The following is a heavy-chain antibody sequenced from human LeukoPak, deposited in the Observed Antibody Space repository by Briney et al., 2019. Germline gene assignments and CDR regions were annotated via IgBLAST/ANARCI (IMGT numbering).Heavy chain of an antibody. J-gene: IGHJ4*02. D-gene: IGHD3-10*01. CDR2: IYYSGTT. V-gene: IGHV4-39*01. CDR1: GGSISSSSYY. Sequence: SETLSLTCNVSGGSISSSSYYWGWIRQPPGKGLELIGNIYYSGTTYYNPSLKSRVNISVDTSKNQFSLKLSSVTAADTAVYYCARSGWFGEASMLWGQGSLVTVSS. CDR3: ARSGWFGEASML.